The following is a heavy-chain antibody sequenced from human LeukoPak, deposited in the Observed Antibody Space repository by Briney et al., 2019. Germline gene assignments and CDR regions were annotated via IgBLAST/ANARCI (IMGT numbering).Heavy chain of an antibody. J-gene: IGHJ4*02. CDR3: ARHRGSSSLFDY. V-gene: IGHV4-39*01. Sequence: SETLSLTCAVSGGSISSNYYYWDWIRQPPGMGLEYIVRIYYSGSTYYNPSLKSRVTISVDTSKNQFSLKLSSVTAADTAVYYCARHRGSSSLFDYWGQGTLVTVSS. D-gene: IGHD6-6*01. CDR2: IYYSGST. CDR1: GGSISSNYYY.